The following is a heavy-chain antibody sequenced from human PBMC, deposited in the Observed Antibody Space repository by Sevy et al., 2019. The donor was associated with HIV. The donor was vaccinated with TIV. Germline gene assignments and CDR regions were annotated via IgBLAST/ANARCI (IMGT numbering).Heavy chain of an antibody. J-gene: IGHJ4*02. D-gene: IGHD3-10*01. CDR2: ISGSGGST. CDR1: GFTFSSYA. CDR3: AKSTMVRGAVDY. Sequence: GGSLRLSCAASGFTFSSYAMSWVRQAPGKGLEWVSAISGSGGSTYYADSVKGRFTISRDNSKNTLYLQMNSLRAEDTAIYYCAKSTMVRGAVDYWGQGTLVTVSS. V-gene: IGHV3-23*01.